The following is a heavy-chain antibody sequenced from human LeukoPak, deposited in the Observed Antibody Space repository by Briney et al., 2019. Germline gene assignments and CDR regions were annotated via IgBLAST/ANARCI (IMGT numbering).Heavy chain of an antibody. J-gene: IGHJ4*02. D-gene: IGHD2-2*02. CDR1: GFTFSSYS. CDR2: ISSSSSYI. V-gene: IGHV3-21*04. CDR3: AKEGDCSSTSCYIDY. Sequence: PGGSLRLSCAASGFTFSSYSMNWVRQAPGKGLEWVSSISSSSSYIYYADSVKGRFTISRDNAKNSLYLQMNSLRAEDMALYYCAKEGDCSSTSCYIDYWGQGTLVTVSS.